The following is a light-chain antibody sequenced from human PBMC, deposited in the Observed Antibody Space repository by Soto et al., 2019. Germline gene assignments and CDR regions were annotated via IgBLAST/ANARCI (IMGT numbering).Light chain of an antibody. CDR2: KSS. J-gene: IGKJ1*01. V-gene: IGKV1-5*03. Sequence: DIPMTQSPSTLSASVGDRVTITCRASQSISSWLSWYQQKPGRAPTLLIYKSSSLETGVPSRFSGSGSGTEFTLIISSLQPDDFASYYCQQYGSSSPWTFGQGTKVEIK. CDR1: QSISSW. CDR3: QQYGSSSPWT.